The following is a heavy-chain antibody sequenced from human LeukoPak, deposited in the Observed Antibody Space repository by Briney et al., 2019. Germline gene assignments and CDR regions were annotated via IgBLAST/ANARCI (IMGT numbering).Heavy chain of an antibody. D-gene: IGHD3-16*01. J-gene: IGHJ4*02. CDR2: IRYDGSNK. V-gene: IGHV3-30*02. CDR3: AARIGYYFDY. Sequence: GGSLRLSCAASGFTFSSYGMHWVRQAPGKGLEWVAFIRYDGSNKYYADSVKGRFTISRDNSKNTLYLQMNSLRAEDAAVYYCAARIGYYFDYWGQGTLVTVSS. CDR1: GFTFSSYG.